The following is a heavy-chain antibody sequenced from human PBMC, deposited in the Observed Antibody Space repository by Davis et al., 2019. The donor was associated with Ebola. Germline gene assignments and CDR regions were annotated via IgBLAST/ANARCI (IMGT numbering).Heavy chain of an antibody. Sequence: AASVKVSCKASGYTFTNYYMHWVRQAPGQGLEWMGMINPNDGRTIYAQKFQGRVTITTDTSASTVYLDLTSLRSEDTAVFYCARASFGYNSGWYADYWGPGSLVTVSS. V-gene: IGHV1-46*01. CDR2: INPNDGRT. J-gene: IGHJ4*02. CDR1: GYTFTNYY. D-gene: IGHD6-19*01. CDR3: ARASFGYNSGWYADY.